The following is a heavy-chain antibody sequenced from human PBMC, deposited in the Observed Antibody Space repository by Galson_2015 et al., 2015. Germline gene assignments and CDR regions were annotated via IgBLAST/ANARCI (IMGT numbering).Heavy chain of an antibody. CDR2: VTPGSGAT. Sequence: SVKVSCKASGYTFSNYHIHWVRQAPGQGLEWMGIVTPGSGATSYAEKFQGRVIMTGDMSTTTAFLELSSLRSDDTALYYCARETSATGSGDHGGQGTLVTVSS. V-gene: IGHV1-46*01. CDR1: GYTFSNYH. J-gene: IGHJ4*02. CDR3: ARETSATGSGDH.